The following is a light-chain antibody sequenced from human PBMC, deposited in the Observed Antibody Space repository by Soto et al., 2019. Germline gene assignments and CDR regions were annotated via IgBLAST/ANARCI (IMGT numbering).Light chain of an antibody. CDR1: QSVSSTY. Sequence: EIVMTQSPATLSVSPGERVTLSCRASQSVSSTYLAWYQHKPGQAPRLLIYGPSSRAAGIPDRFSGSGSGTDFTLTISRLEPEDFAVYYCHQYGSSPRTFGQGTRLEIK. CDR3: HQYGSSPRT. CDR2: GPS. V-gene: IGKV3-20*01. J-gene: IGKJ5*01.